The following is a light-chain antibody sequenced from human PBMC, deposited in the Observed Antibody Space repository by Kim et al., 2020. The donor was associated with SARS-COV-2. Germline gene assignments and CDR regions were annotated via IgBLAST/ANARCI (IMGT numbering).Light chain of an antibody. CDR1: QTVRSNY. Sequence: EILLTQSPGTLSLSPGERATLSCRASQTVRSNYLAWYQQKPGQAPRLLISGASTRATGIPDRFSGSGSGTDFTLIISRLEPEDFAVYYCQRYGSSPITFGGGTKVDIK. CDR2: GAS. J-gene: IGKJ4*02. V-gene: IGKV3-20*01. CDR3: QRYGSSPIT.